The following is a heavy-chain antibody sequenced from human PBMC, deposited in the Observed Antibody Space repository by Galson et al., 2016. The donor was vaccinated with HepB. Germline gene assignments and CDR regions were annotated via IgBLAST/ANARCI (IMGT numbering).Heavy chain of an antibody. J-gene: IGHJ5*02. Sequence: SLRLSCAASGFTVSNNYMRWLRQAPGKGLEWVSLIYSGDKTYYADSVKGRFTISRDNSKNTLHLQMNSLRVEDTAVYHCARDVGPVGQGTLVTVSS. CDR2: IYSGDKT. V-gene: IGHV3-53*01. CDR3: ARDVGP. CDR1: GFTVSNNY.